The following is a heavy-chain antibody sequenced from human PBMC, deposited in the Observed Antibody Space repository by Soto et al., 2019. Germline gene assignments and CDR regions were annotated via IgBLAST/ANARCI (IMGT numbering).Heavy chain of an antibody. CDR2: IHSGGDT. Sequence: EVQLVESGGDLVQPGGSLRLSCAASGFAVSSNYMTWVRQAPVKGLEWVSVIHSGGDTHYADSVRGRFTISRDNSKNTLYLQMNSLRAEDTAVYYCARSRTGTTYGGMDVWGQGTTVTVSS. V-gene: IGHV3-66*01. D-gene: IGHD1-7*01. J-gene: IGHJ6*02. CDR3: ARSRTGTTYGGMDV. CDR1: GFAVSSNY.